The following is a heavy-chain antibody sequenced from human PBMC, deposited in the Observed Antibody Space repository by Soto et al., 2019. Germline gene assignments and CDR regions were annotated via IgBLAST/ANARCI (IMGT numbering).Heavy chain of an antibody. CDR2: ISAYNGNT. V-gene: IGHV1-18*01. CDR3: AKEMFAAAYAATSAFDL. D-gene: IGHD2-8*01. Sequence: ASVKVSCKASGYTFTSYGISWVRQAPGQGLEWMGWISAYNGNTNYAQKLQGRVTMTTDNSENSLYLHMNSLRAEDTGRYFCAKEMFAAAYAATSAFDLWGQGTLVTVSS. J-gene: IGHJ4*02. CDR1: GYTFTSYG.